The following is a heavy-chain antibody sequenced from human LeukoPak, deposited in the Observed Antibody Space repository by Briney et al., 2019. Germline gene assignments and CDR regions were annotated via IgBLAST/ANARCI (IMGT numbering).Heavy chain of an antibody. D-gene: IGHD4-17*01. Sequence: SETLSLTCTVSGGSISSSSYYWGWIRQPPGKGLEWIGSIYYNGSTYYNPSLKSRVTISVDTSKNQFSLKLSSVTAADTAVYYCARTYGDYSYYFDYWGQGTLVTVSS. CDR3: ARTYGDYSYYFDY. V-gene: IGHV4-39*01. CDR2: IYYNGST. CDR1: GGSISSSSYY. J-gene: IGHJ4*02.